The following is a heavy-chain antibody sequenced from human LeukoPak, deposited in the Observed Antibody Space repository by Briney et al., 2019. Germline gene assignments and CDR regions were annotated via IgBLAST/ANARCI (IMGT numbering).Heavy chain of an antibody. Sequence: GGSLKLSCAASGFIVSSNYISWVRRAPGKGLEWVSVIYSGGSTYYADSVKGRFTISRDNSKNTVYLQMNSLRAEDTAVYYCARRTTAVLRGARGMDVWGQGSTVTVSS. CDR2: IYSGGST. D-gene: IGHD1-1*01. V-gene: IGHV3-53*01. CDR3: ARRTTAVLRGARGMDV. CDR1: GFIVSSNY. J-gene: IGHJ6*02.